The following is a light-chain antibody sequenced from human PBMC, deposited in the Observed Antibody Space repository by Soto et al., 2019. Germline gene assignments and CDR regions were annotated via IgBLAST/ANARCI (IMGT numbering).Light chain of an antibody. Sequence: DIQMTQSPSFLSASVGDRVTITCRASQSIGKHLNWYQQKPGKAPKFLIYGASTLQSGVPSRFTGSGSGTDFTLTVNSLQAEDFATYYCQQSYTSTTTFGQGTRRE. CDR2: GAS. CDR1: QSIGKH. V-gene: IGKV1-39*01. J-gene: IGKJ5*01. CDR3: QQSYTSTTT.